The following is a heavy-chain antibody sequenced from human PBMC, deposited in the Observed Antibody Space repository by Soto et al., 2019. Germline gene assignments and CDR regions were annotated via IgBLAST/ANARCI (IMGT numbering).Heavy chain of an antibody. V-gene: IGHV4-59*01. Sequence: PSETLSLTCTVSGGSISSYYWSWIRQPPGKGLEWIGYIYYSGSTNYNPSLKSRVTISVDTSKNQFSLKLSSVTAADTAVYYCARGLGRRAARPFDYCGQGTLVTVSS. D-gene: IGHD6-6*01. CDR3: ARGLGRRAARPFDY. CDR2: IYYSGST. CDR1: GGSISSYY. J-gene: IGHJ4*02.